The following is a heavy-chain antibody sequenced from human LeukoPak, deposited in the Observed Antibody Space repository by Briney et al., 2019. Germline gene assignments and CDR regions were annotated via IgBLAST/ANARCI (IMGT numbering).Heavy chain of an antibody. D-gene: IGHD6-19*01. Sequence: GGSLRLSCAASGFTFSSYWMSWVRQAPGKGLKWVANIKQDGSEKYYVDSVKGRFTISRDNAKNSLYLQMNSLRAEDTAVYYCARGGSKWLATDDAFDIWGQGTMVTVSS. V-gene: IGHV3-7*01. CDR1: GFTFSSYW. J-gene: IGHJ3*02. CDR2: IKQDGSEK. CDR3: ARGGSKWLATDDAFDI.